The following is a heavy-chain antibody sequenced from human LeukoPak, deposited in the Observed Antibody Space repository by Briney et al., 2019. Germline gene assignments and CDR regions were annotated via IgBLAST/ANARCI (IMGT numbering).Heavy chain of an antibody. Sequence: ASVKVSCKASGYTFTGYYTHWVRQAPGQGLEWMGRINPNSGGANYAQKFQGRVTMTRDTSISTAYMELSRLRSDDTAVYYCAREQQWLVPDYWGQGTLVTVSS. J-gene: IGHJ4*02. V-gene: IGHV1-2*06. D-gene: IGHD6-19*01. CDR3: AREQQWLVPDY. CDR2: INPNSGGA. CDR1: GYTFTGYY.